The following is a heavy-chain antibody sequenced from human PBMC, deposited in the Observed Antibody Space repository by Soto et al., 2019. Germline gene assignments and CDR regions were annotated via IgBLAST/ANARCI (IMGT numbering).Heavy chain of an antibody. CDR1: GCTCSRDA. J-gene: IGHJ5*02. Sequence: RTCCASGGCTCSRDAIRGGQPAADGGLEWVAVISYDGSNTSYEASVKGRFTISRDNSQNTLSLKMKSLRAEDTAVYYCGREVRYSGYDEGVWFDPWGQGTLVTVSS. D-gene: IGHD5-12*01. CDR3: GREVRYSGYDEGVWFDP. CDR2: ISYDGSNT. V-gene: IGHV3-30-3*01.